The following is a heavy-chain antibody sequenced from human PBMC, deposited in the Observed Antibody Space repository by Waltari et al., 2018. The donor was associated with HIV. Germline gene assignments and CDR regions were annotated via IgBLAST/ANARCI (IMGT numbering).Heavy chain of an antibody. CDR2: IKEDGSEI. Sequence: EVRLVEYGGGLVQPGGSLRLSCAASGFPFSSSWMTWVRQAPGKGLEWVANIKEDGSEIHYVDSVKGRFTISRDNAKNSLYLQMNSLRAEDTAVYYCARRQQLTDWGQGTLVTVSS. J-gene: IGHJ4*02. CDR1: GFPFSSSW. D-gene: IGHD6-13*01. V-gene: IGHV3-7*01. CDR3: ARRQQLTD.